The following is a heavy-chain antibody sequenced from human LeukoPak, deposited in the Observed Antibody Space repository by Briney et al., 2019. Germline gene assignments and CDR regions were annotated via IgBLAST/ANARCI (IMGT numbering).Heavy chain of an antibody. D-gene: IGHD3-10*01. Sequence: SETLSLTCTVSGYSISSGCYWGWIRQPPGQGLGWIGSISHSGSTYYNPSLKSRVTISGDTSKNQFSLKLNSVTAADTAVYYCARDLAYGNCDYWGQGTLVTVSS. V-gene: IGHV4-38-2*02. CDR1: GYSISSGCY. CDR3: ARDLAYGNCDY. CDR2: ISHSGST. J-gene: IGHJ4*02.